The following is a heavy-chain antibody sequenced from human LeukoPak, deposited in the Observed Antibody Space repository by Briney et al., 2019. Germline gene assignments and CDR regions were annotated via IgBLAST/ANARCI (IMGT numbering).Heavy chain of an antibody. J-gene: IGHJ4*02. CDR2: INHSGST. CDR1: GGSFSGYY. Sequence: PSETLSLTCAVYGGSFSGYYWSWIRQPPGKGLEWIGEINHSGSTNYNPSLKSRVTISVDTSKNQFSLKLSSVTAADTAVYYCARGLYCSGGSCYGLYFDYWGQGTLVTVSS. V-gene: IGHV4-34*01. D-gene: IGHD2-15*01. CDR3: ARGLYCSGGSCYGLYFDY.